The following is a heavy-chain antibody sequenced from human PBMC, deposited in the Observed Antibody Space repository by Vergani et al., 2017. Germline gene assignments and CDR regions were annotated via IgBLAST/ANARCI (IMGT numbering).Heavy chain of an antibody. V-gene: IGHV3-30*02. CDR1: GFTLNTYG. CDR2: IRYDGSSE. CDR3: ANSVIAGNVGVAYFGMDV. D-gene: IGHD2/OR15-2a*01. J-gene: IGHJ6*02. Sequence: QVRILQSGGGVVQPGGSLRLSCTLSGFTLNTYGIHWVRQAPGKGLEWVSFIRYDGSSEYYGDSVKGRFTISRDKSQNTVNLQMNSLRTEDTAVYFCANSVIAGNVGVAYFGMDVWGRGTTVTVSS.